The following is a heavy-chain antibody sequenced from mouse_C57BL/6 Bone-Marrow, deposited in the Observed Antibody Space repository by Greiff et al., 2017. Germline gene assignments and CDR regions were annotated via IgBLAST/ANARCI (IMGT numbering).Heavy chain of an antibody. CDR2: IYPGDGDT. CDR3: ARSGGNYVWFAY. CDR1: GYAFSSSW. V-gene: IGHV1-82*01. J-gene: IGHJ3*01. Sequence: QVQLQQSGPELVKPGASVKISCKASGYAFSSSWMNWVKQRPGKGLEWIGRIYPGDGDTNYNGKFTGKATLTADKSSSTAYMQLSSLTSEDSAVYFCARSGGNYVWFAYWGQGTLVTVSA. D-gene: IGHD2-1*01.